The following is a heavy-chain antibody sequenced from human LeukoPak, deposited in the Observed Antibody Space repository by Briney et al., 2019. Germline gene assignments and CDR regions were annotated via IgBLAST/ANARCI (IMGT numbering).Heavy chain of an antibody. Sequence: GGTLRLSCAASGFTFSSYGMSWVRQAPGKGVEWVSAISGSGGSTYYADSVKGRFTISRDNSKNTLHLQMNSLRAEDTAVYYCAKASYYYGSGSYLPDDYWGQGTLVTVSS. J-gene: IGHJ4*02. V-gene: IGHV3-23*01. CDR2: ISGSGGST. CDR3: AKASYYYGSGSYLPDDY. CDR1: GFTFSSYG. D-gene: IGHD3-10*01.